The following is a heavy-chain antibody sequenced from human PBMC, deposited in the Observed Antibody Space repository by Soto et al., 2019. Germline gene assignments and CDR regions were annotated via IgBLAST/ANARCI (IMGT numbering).Heavy chain of an antibody. V-gene: IGHV3-21*01. CDR2: ISSSSSYI. CDR3: ARDGVVPAQNWFDP. J-gene: IGHJ5*02. D-gene: IGHD2-2*01. Sequence: EVQLVESGGGLVKPGGSLRLSCAAPGFTFSSYSMNWVRQAPGKGLEWVSSISSSSSYIYYADSVKGRFTISRDNAKNSLYLQMNSLRAEDTAVYYCARDGVVPAQNWFDPCGQGTLVTVSS. CDR1: GFTFSSYS.